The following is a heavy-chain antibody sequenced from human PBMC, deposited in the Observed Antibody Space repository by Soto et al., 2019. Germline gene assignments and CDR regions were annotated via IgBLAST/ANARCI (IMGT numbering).Heavy chain of an antibody. V-gene: IGHV1-18*04. CDR1: GYTCPIYG. D-gene: IGHD3-3*02. J-gene: IGHJ6*02. CDR3: ARDFSFLGWLFPMGEYYYGMDV. CDR2: ISAYNGNT. Sequence: ATVKVSCKCYGYTCPIYGIICVRHAPGKGLEWMGWISAYNGNTNYAQKLQGRVTMTTDTSTSTAYMELRSLRSDDTAVYYCARDFSFLGWLFPMGEYYYGMDVWGQGTTVTVSS.